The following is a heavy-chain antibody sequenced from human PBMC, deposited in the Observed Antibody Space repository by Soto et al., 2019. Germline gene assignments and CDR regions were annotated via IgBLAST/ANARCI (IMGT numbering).Heavy chain of an antibody. D-gene: IGHD3-22*01. CDR3: GAGGERYYSDHSGWR. J-gene: IGHJ1*01. Sequence: QVQLVQSGAEVKKPGSSVKVSCKASGGTFSNYALDWVRQAPGQGLEWMGGIIPIFGTVRHAQNFQGRVTITADESTATADMELSSLRYEDTAMYYCGAGGERYYSDHSGWRWGQGTLVTVSS. CDR2: IIPIFGTV. CDR1: GGTFSNYA. V-gene: IGHV1-69*12.